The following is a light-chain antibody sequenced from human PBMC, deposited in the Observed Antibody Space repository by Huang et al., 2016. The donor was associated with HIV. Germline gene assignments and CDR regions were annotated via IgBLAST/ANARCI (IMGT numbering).Light chain of an antibody. CDR2: GAS. CDR1: RSVGNN. CDR3: QQYNDWPPWYT. Sequence: IVMTQSPATLSVSPGERVTLSCRASRSVGNNLAWYQQKVGQPPRLRIYGASTRATGIAARFSGSGSGTDFTLTISSLQSEDFAVYYCQQYNDWPPWYTFGQGTKLEIK. V-gene: IGKV3-15*01. J-gene: IGKJ2*01.